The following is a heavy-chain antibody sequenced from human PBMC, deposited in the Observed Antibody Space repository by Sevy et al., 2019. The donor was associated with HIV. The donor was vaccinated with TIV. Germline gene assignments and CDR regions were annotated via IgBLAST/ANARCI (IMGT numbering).Heavy chain of an antibody. CDR2: LNADGSIT. CDR1: GFPFSSYW. D-gene: IGHD6-19*01. Sequence: GGSLRLSCAASGFPFSSYWMHWVRQAPVKGLVWVSRLNADGSITTYADSVRGRFTISRDNAKNTLYLQMNSLRAEDSAVYYCARATSGWNGGVYWGQGTLVTVSS. J-gene: IGHJ4*02. V-gene: IGHV3-74*01. CDR3: ARATSGWNGGVY.